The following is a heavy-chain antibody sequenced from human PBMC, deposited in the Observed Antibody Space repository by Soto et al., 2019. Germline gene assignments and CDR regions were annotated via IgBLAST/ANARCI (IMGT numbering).Heavy chain of an antibody. CDR1: GGTFSSYA. V-gene: IGHV1-69*01. CDR3: ARGPPGSPEYSSSWTTYWYFDL. Sequence: QVQLVQSGAEVKKPGSSVKVSCKASGGTFSSYAISWVRQAPGQGLEWMGGIIPIFGTANYAQKFQGRVTITADESTSTAYMELSSLRSEDTAVYYCARGPPGSPEYSSSWTTYWYFDLWGRGTLVTVSS. CDR2: IIPIFGTA. J-gene: IGHJ2*01. D-gene: IGHD6-13*01.